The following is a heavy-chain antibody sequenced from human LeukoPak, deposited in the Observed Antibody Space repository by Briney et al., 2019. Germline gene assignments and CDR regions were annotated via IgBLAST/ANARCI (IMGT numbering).Heavy chain of an antibody. CDR1: GGSISSYY. J-gene: IGHJ4*02. CDR3: ARIAARSFDY. V-gene: IGHV4-59*08. D-gene: IGHD6-6*01. CDR2: IYYSGST. Sequence: PSETLSLTCTVSGGSISSYYWSWIRQPPGKGLEWIGYIYYSGSTNYNPSPKSRVTISVDTSKNQFSLKLSSVTAADTAVYYCARIAARSFDYWGQGTLVTVSS.